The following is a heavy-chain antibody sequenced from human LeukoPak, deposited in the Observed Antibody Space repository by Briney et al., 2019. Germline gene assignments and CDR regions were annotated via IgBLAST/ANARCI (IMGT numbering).Heavy chain of an antibody. D-gene: IGHD3-9*01. Sequence: ASVKVSCKASGYTFTSYGISWVRQAPGQGLEWMGWISAYDANTNYAQKLQGRVTMTTDTSTSTAYMELRSLRSDDTAVYYCARGYDILTGYSNPFDYWGQGTLVTVSS. J-gene: IGHJ4*02. CDR3: ARGYDILTGYSNPFDY. V-gene: IGHV1-18*04. CDR1: GYTFTSYG. CDR2: ISAYDANT.